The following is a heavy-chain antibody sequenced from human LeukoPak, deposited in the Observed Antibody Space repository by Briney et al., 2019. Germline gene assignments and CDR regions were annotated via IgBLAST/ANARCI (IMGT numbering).Heavy chain of an antibody. V-gene: IGHV4-4*07. D-gene: IGHD1-26*01. Sequence: SETLFLTCTVSGVSFSSYYWTWLRQPAGKGMEWLGRIYNSGTNNYSPSLESRVTMSLDTCKNRFSLSLSSVTAADTAVYYCARDRLGATGHWRIDVWGRGTLVTVSS. CDR3: ARDRLGATGHWRIDV. CDR2: IYNSGTN. J-gene: IGHJ2*01. CDR1: GVSFSSYY.